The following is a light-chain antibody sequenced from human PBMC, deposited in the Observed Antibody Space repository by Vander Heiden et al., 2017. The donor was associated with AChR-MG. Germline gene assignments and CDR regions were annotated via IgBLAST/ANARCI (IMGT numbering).Light chain of an antibody. CDR2: GNS. CDR3: QSYDSSLSWV. CDR1: SFNIGAGYD. Sequence: QSVLTQPPSVSGAPGQRVTISCTGSSFNIGAGYDVHWYQQLPGTAPKLLIYGNSNRPSGVPDRFSGSKSGTSASLAITGLQAEDEADYYCQSYDSSLSWVFGGGTKLTGL. V-gene: IGLV1-40*01. J-gene: IGLJ3*02.